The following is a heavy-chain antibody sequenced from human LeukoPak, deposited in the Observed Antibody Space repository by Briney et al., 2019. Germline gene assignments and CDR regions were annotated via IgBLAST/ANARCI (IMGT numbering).Heavy chain of an antibody. J-gene: IGHJ6*03. D-gene: IGHD5-18*01. Sequence: GGSLRLSCAASGFTFSSYWMSWVRQAPGKGLEWVANIKQDGSEKYYVDSVKGRFTISRDNAKNSLYLQMNSLRAEDTAVYYCARDRADVDTAMVENYYYYMDVWGKGTTVTISS. CDR3: ARDRADVDTAMVENYYYYMDV. CDR1: GFTFSSYW. V-gene: IGHV3-7*01. CDR2: IKQDGSEK.